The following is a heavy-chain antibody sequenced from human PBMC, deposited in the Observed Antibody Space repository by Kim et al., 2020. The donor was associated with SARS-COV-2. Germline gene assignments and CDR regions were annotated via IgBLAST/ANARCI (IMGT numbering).Heavy chain of an antibody. V-gene: IGHV3-30*04. D-gene: IGHD3-10*01. J-gene: IGHJ4*02. Sequence: GGSLRLSCAASGFTFSSYAMHWVRQAPGKGLEWVAVISYDGSNKYYADSVKGRFTISRDNSKNTLYLQMNSLRAEDTAVYYCARYGSGSSRPYYFDYWGQGTLVTVSS. CDR1: GFTFSSYA. CDR3: ARYGSGSSRPYYFDY. CDR2: ISYDGSNK.